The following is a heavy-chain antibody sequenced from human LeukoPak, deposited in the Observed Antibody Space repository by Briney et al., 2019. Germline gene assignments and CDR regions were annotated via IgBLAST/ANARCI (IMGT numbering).Heavy chain of an antibody. J-gene: IGHJ4*02. V-gene: IGHV4-59*01. CDR2: IYYSGST. D-gene: IGHD6-13*01. CDR3: AREAAAGVDY. Sequence: SETLSLTCTVSGGSISSYYWSWIRQPPGKGLEWIGYIYYSGSTNYNPSLKSRDTISVDTSKNQFSLKLSSVTAADTAVYYCAREAAAGVDYWGQGTLVTVSS. CDR1: GGSISSYY.